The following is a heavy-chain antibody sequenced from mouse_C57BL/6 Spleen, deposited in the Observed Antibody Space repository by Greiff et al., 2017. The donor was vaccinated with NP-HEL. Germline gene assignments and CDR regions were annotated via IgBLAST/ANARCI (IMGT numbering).Heavy chain of an antibody. Sequence: EVKLLESGEGLVKPGGSLKLSCAASGFTFSSYAMSWVRQTPEKRLEWVAYISSGGDYLYYADTVKGRFTISRDNARNTLYLQMSSLKSEDTAMYYCTRERNYYGSSSFDYWGQGTTLTVSS. CDR3: TRERNYYGSSSFDY. CDR2: ISSGGDYL. CDR1: GFTFSSYA. V-gene: IGHV5-9-1*02. D-gene: IGHD1-1*01. J-gene: IGHJ2*01.